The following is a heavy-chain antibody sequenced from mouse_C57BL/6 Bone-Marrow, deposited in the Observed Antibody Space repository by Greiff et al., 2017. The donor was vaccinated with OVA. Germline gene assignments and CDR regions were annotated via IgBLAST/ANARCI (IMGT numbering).Heavy chain of an antibody. V-gene: IGHV8-8*01. CDR2: IWWDDDK. CDR1: GFSLSTFGMG. Sequence: QVTLKVSGPGILQPSQTLSLTCSFSGFSLSTFGMGVGWIRQPSGKGLEWLAHIWWDDDKYYNPALKSRLTISKDTFKNQGFLKIANVDTADTATYYCARINDGSSYWYFDVWGTGTTVTVSS. D-gene: IGHD1-1*01. J-gene: IGHJ1*03. CDR3: ARINDGSSYWYFDV.